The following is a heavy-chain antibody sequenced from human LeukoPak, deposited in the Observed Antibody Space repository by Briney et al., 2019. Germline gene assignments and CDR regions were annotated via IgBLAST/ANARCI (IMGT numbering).Heavy chain of an antibody. CDR3: ARSPPYGSEHYYFDY. J-gene: IGHJ4*02. CDR1: GGSISSYY. Sequence: PSETLSLTCTVSGGSISSYYWSWIRQPPGKGLEWIGYIYYSGSTNYNPSLKSRVTISVETSKNQFSLKLSSVTAADTAVYYCARSPPYGSEHYYFDYWGQGTLVTVSS. D-gene: IGHD3-10*01. V-gene: IGHV4-59*08. CDR2: IYYSGST.